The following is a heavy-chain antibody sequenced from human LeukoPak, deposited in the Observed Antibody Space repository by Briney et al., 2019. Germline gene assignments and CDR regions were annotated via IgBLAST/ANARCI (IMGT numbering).Heavy chain of an antibody. D-gene: IGHD3-10*01. CDR2: IYPGDSDT. Sequence: GESLQISCKGSGYSFTSYWIGWVRQLPGKGLEWMGIIYPGDSDTRDSPSFQGQVTISADKSISTAYLQWSSLKASDAAMYYCARHGVGSYRALYYFDYWGQGTLVTVSS. J-gene: IGHJ4*02. CDR1: GYSFTSYW. CDR3: ARHGVGSYRALYYFDY. V-gene: IGHV5-51*01.